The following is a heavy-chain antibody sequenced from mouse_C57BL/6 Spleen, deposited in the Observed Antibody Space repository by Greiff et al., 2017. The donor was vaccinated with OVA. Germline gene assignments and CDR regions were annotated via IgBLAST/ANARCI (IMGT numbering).Heavy chain of an antibody. V-gene: IGHV7-3*01. J-gene: IGHJ2*01. CDR1: GFTFTDYY. D-gene: IGHD2-4*01. CDR2: IRNKANGYTT. Sequence: EVKLVESGGGLVQPGGSLSLSCAASGFTFTDYYMSWVRQPPGKALEWLGFIRNKANGYTTEYSASGKGRFTISSDNSQSILYLQMNALRAEDSATYYCARYRADYDYGIDYWGQGTTLTVSS. CDR3: ARYRADYDYGIDY.